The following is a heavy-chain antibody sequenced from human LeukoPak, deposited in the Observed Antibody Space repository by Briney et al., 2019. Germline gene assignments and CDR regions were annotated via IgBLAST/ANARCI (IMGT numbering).Heavy chain of an antibody. J-gene: IGHJ4*02. V-gene: IGHV3-7*01. CDR2: IKQDGSEK. Sequence: PGGSLRLSCAASGFTFSSYWMSWVRQAPGKGLEWVANIKQDGSEKYYVDSVKGRFTISRDNAKNSLYLQMNSLRAEDTAVYYRARDQRQWLVPDYFDYWGQGTLVTVSS. CDR1: GFTFSSYW. D-gene: IGHD6-19*01. CDR3: ARDQRQWLVPDYFDY.